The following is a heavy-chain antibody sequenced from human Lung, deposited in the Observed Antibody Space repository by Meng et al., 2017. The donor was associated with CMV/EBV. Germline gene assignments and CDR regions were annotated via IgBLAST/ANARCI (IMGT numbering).Heavy chain of an antibody. CDR1: GGTFGRYA. CDR3: ARGRVAYNIRFLDF. D-gene: IGHD1-1*01. CDR2: IIPRICIT. V-gene: IGHV1-69*10. J-gene: IGHJ4*02. Sequence: AVKVSCXASGGTFGRYAISWVRQAPGQGLEWMGAIIPRICITNYAQKLQGRVTITADSAAGTAYMELSSLRSEDTDVYYCARGRVAYNIRFLDFWGQGTLVTVSS.